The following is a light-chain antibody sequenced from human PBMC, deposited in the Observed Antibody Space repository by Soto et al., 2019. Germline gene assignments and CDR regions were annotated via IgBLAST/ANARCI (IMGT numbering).Light chain of an antibody. CDR3: GTWDSSLSAWT. J-gene: IGLJ3*02. Sequence: QSVLTQPPSGSTAPGQKVTISCSGSSSNIGNNYVSWYQQLPGTAPKLLIYDNNKRPSGIPDRFSGSKSGTSATLGITGLQTGDEADYYCGTWDSSLSAWTFGQGTK. CDR2: DNN. CDR1: SSNIGNNY. V-gene: IGLV1-51*01.